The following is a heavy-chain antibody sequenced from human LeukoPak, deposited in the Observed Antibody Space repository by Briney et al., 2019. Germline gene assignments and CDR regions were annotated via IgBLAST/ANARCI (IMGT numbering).Heavy chain of an antibody. J-gene: IGHJ4*02. V-gene: IGHV4-38-2*01. CDR1: GYSISSGYY. CDR2: IYHSGST. CDR3: ARVGYSYVD. Sequence: PSETLSLTCAVSGYSISSGYYWGWIRQPPGKGLEWIGSIYHSGSTYYNSSLKSRVTISVDTSKNQFSLKLSSVTAADTAVYYCARVGYSYVDWGQGTLVTVSS. D-gene: IGHD5-18*01.